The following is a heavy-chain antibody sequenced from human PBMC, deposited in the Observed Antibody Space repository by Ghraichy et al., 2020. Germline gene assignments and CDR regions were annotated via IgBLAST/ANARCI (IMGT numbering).Heavy chain of an antibody. CDR2: IWFDGTVT. V-gene: IGHV3-33*01. CDR1: GFTFSRIN. Sequence: GGSLRLSCTASGFTFSRINMHWVRQAPGKGLEWVAVIWFDGTVTYYADSVKGRFTISRDNSKNALFLQMNSLRAEDTAVYYCVRDRDNGDEGLGSWGQGTMVTVSS. CDR3: VRDRDNGDEGLGS. J-gene: IGHJ5*02. D-gene: IGHD1-1*01.